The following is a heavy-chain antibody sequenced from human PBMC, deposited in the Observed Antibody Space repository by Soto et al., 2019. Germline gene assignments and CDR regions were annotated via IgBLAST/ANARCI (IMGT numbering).Heavy chain of an antibody. CDR3: ARGRPAKKGWFDP. J-gene: IGHJ5*02. V-gene: IGHV4-4*02. CDR2: IYHSGST. CDR1: SGSISSSNW. Sequence: QVQLQESGPGLVKPSGTLSLTCAVSSGSISSSNWWSWVRQPPGKGLEWIGEIYHSGSTTYNRSLKSRVTISVDKSKNQFSLKLSSVTAAYTAVYYCARGRPAKKGWFDPWGQGTLVTVSS. D-gene: IGHD2-2*01.